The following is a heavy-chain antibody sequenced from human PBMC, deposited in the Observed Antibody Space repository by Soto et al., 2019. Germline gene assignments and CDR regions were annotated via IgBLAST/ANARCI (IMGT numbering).Heavy chain of an antibody. CDR2: IIPIFGTA. CDR3: ARVSSGWYYFDC. V-gene: IGHV1-69*13. Sequence: ASVKVSCKASGGTFSSCAISCVRQAPGQGLEWMGGIIPIFGTANYAQKFQGRVTITADESTSTAYMELSSLRSEDTAVYYCARVSSGWYYFDCWGQGTLVTVSS. CDR1: GGTFSSCA. J-gene: IGHJ4*02. D-gene: IGHD6-19*01.